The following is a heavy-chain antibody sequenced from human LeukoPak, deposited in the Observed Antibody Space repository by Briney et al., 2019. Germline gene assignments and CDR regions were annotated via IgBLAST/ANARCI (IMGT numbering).Heavy chain of an antibody. CDR3: ARVIAAAGIDYFDY. CDR2: ISHSGSTI. V-gene: IGHV3-11*01. J-gene: IGHJ4*02. CDR1: GFTFSSYY. Sequence: PGGSLRLSCAASGFTFSSYYMSWIRQTPEKGLEWLSYISHSGSTIYYADSVKGRFTVSRDNGKNSLYLQMNSLRAEDTAMYYCARVIAAAGIDYFDYWGQGTLVTVSS. D-gene: IGHD6-13*01.